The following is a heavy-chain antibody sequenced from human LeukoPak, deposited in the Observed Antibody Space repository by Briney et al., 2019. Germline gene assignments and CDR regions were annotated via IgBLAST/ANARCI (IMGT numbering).Heavy chain of an antibody. CDR1: GFTFSSYA. Sequence: GGSLRLSCAASGFTFSSYAMSWVRQAPGKGLDWVLGISGGGGNTYYADSVKGRFTISRDNSKNTMYLQMNSLRAEDTAVYYCAKNRGDARAYYFDYWGQGTLVTVSS. J-gene: IGHJ4*02. D-gene: IGHD4-17*01. CDR3: AKNRGDARAYYFDY. V-gene: IGHV3-23*01. CDR2: ISGGGGNT.